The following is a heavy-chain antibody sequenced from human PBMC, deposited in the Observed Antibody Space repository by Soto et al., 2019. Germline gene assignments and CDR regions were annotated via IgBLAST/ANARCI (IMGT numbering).Heavy chain of an antibody. V-gene: IGHV3-64D*06. CDR3: VKGRYVDY. J-gene: IGHJ4*02. Sequence: PGGSLRLSCSVSGFTFTSYAMHWVRQAPGKGLEYVASISSEGASTYYADSVKGRFIISRDNSKNTLYLQMSSLRAEDTAVYYCVKGRYVDYWGQGILVTVSS. CDR1: GFTFTSYA. CDR2: ISSEGAST.